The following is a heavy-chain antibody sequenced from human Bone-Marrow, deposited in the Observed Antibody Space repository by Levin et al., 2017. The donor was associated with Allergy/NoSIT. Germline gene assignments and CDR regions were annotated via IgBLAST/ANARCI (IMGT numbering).Heavy chain of an antibody. J-gene: IGHJ2*01. CDR1: GYTFTSYA. Sequence: ASVKVSCKASGYTFTSYAMHWVRQAPGQRLEWMGWINAGNGNTKYSQKFQGRVTITRDTSASTAYMELSSLRSEDTAVYYCATLTGEKWYFDLWGRGTLVTVSS. D-gene: IGHD7-27*01. CDR2: INAGNGNT. CDR3: ATLTGEKWYFDL. V-gene: IGHV1-3*01.